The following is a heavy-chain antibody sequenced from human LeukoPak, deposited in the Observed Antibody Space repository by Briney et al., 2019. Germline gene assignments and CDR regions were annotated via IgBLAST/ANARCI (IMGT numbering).Heavy chain of an antibody. CDR1: GITFGNNW. CDR3: ARDVPHNWFDT. CDR2: INSDGGGA. V-gene: IGHV3-74*01. Sequence: GGSLRLSCAASGITFGNNWMHWVRQGPGKGLVWISRINSDGGGAIYADSVKGRFTVSRDNAKNTLYLQMNSLRAEDTAVYYCARDVPHNWFDTWGRGTLVTVSS. J-gene: IGHJ5*02.